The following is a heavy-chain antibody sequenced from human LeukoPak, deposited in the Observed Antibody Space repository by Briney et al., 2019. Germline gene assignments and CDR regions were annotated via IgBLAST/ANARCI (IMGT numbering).Heavy chain of an antibody. D-gene: IGHD5-18*01. CDR3: ARVSGYSYNVYFDP. CDR1: GGSISSYY. Sequence: SETLSLTCTVSGGSISSYYWSWIRQPPGKGLEWIGYIYYSGSTYYNPSLKSRVAISVDTSKNQFSLNLTSVTAADTAVYYCARVSGYSYNVYFDPWGQGTLVTVSS. J-gene: IGHJ5*02. V-gene: IGHV4-59*12. CDR2: IYYSGST.